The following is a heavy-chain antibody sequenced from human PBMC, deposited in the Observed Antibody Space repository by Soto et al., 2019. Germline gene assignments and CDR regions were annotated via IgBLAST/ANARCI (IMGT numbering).Heavy chain of an antibody. CDR2: ISGSSTTL. CDR3: ARPPYGSGSYYAFDI. J-gene: IGHJ3*02. D-gene: IGHD3-10*01. CDR1: GFTFSSYS. V-gene: IGHV3-48*01. Sequence: GGSLRLSCAASGFTFSSYSMNWVRQAPGKGLEWVSYISGSSTTLYYADSVKGRFTISRDNVKNSLSLQMNSLRAEDTAVYYCARPPYGSGSYYAFDIWGQGTMVTVSS.